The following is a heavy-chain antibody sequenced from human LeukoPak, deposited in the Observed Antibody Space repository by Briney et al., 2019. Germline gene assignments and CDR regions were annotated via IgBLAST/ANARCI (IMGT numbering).Heavy chain of an antibody. J-gene: IGHJ4*02. D-gene: IGHD3-10*02. CDR3: ARDYVFAFDY. V-gene: IGHV3-48*01. CDR2: ISHSGSAE. Sequence: GGSLRLSCAASGFGFSTYSMNWVRQAPGKGLEWISYISHSGSAEHYTDSVKGRFTISRDSGKNALYLQMNSLRAEDTAVYFCARDYVFAFDYWSQGTLVTVSS. CDR1: GFGFSTYS.